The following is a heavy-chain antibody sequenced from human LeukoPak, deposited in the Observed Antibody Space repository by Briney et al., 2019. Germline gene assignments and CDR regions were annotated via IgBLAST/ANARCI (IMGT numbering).Heavy chain of an antibody. D-gene: IGHD6-19*01. V-gene: IGHV4-34*01. CDR2: ITHSGST. CDR1: GGSFSGYY. J-gene: IGHJ4*02. Sequence: SETLSLTCAVYGGSFSGYYWSWIRQPPGKGLEWIGEITHSGSTNYNPSLKSRGTISVDTSKNQFLLKLSYVTTADTAAYYCASRRLNSRGLYYYFGSWGQGTLVTGS. CDR3: ASRRLNSRGLYYYFGS.